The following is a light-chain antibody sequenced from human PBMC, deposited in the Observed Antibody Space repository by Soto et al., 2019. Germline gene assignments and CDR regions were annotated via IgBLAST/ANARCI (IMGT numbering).Light chain of an antibody. J-gene: IGKJ4*01. V-gene: IGKV1-33*01. CDR1: QDISDY. CDR3: QQYDSLPRT. CDR2: GAS. Sequence: DTQMTQSPSSLSASVGDRVTITCQASQDISDYVNWYQQKPGKAPKLLIYGASNLETGVPSRFSGGGSKTDFTFTVSSLQPEDIATYYCQQYDSLPRTFGGGTKVDIK.